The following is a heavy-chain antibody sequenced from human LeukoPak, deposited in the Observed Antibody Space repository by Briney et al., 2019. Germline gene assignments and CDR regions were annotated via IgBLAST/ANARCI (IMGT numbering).Heavy chain of an antibody. CDR2: INPNSGGP. Sequence: GASVKVSCKTSGYSFTGYYIHWVRQAPGQRLEWMGRINPNSGGPNYGQKFQGTVTMTRDTSISTAYLELSNLRSDDTAAYYCVRGYSYGFYFDYWGQGSLVTVSS. V-gene: IGHV1-2*06. CDR1: GYSFTGYY. J-gene: IGHJ4*02. CDR3: VRGYSYGFYFDY. D-gene: IGHD5-18*01.